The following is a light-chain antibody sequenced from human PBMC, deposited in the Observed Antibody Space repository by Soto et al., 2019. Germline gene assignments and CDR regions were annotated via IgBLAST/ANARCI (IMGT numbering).Light chain of an antibody. CDR2: NTD. V-gene: IGLV8-61*01. CDR3: VLYVGGGIVV. CDR1: TGSVSADNY. Sequence: QAVVTQEPSFSVSPGGTVTLTCGLSTGSVSADNYPSWYQQTPGQAPRTLIYNTDARCSGVPDRFSGSILGNKAALTITGAQADDESDYYCVLYVGGGIVVFGGGTKVTVL. J-gene: IGLJ2*01.